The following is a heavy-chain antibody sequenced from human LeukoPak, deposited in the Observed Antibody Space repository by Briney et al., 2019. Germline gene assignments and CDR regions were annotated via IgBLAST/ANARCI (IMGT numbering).Heavy chain of an antibody. CDR2: IYYSGST. J-gene: IGHJ4*02. CDR1: GGAISSSSYY. V-gene: IGHV4-39*01. Sequence: SETLSLTCTVAGGAISSSSYYWGWIRQPPGKGLEWIGSIYYSGSTYYNPSLKSRVTISVDTSKNQFSLNLSSVTAADTAVYYCARLYYDSSGYYQICYFDYWGQGTLVTVSS. D-gene: IGHD3-22*01. CDR3: ARLYYDSSGYYQICYFDY.